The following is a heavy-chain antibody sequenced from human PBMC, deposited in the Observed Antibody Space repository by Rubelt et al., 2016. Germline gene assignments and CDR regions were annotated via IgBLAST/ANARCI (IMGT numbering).Heavy chain of an antibody. Sequence: QLQLQESGPGLVKPSETLSLTCTVSGGSISSSSYYWGWIRQPPGKGLEWIGSIYYSGSTYYNPSLTSRVTISVDTSKNQSSLKLSAGTAAETAVYYGVRTGRVGRVVDYWGQGTLVTVSS. CDR2: IYYSGST. J-gene: IGHJ4*02. CDR1: GGSISSSSYY. CDR3: VRTGRVGRVVDY. D-gene: IGHD1-26*01. V-gene: IGHV4-39*01.